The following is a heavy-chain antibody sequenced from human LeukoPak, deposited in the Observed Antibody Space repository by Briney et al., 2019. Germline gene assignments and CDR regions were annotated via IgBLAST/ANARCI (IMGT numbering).Heavy chain of an antibody. CDR1: GYTFTGYY. J-gene: IGHJ4*02. Sequence: ASVKVSCKASGYTFTGYYMHWVRQAPGQGLEWMGWINPDSGGTNYAQKFQGRVTMTRDTSISAAYMQLSRLSSDDTAVYYCARVDDRGHYYDSSGPRKLFDYWGQGTLVTVSS. CDR3: ARVDDRGHYYDSSGPRKLFDY. D-gene: IGHD3-22*01. V-gene: IGHV1-2*02. CDR2: INPDSGGT.